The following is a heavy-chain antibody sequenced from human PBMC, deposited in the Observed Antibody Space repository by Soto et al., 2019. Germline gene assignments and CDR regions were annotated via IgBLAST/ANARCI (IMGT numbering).Heavy chain of an antibody. V-gene: IGHV1-3*01. CDR1: GYTFTSYA. J-gene: IGHJ3*02. D-gene: IGHD3-16*01. CDR2: INAGNGNT. Sequence: ASVKVSCKASGYTFTSYAMHWVRQAPGQRLEWMGWINAGNGNTKYSQNFQGRVTITRDTSASTAYMELSSLRSEDTAVYYCARRPTFGGFDIWGQGTMVTVSS. CDR3: ARRPTFGGFDI.